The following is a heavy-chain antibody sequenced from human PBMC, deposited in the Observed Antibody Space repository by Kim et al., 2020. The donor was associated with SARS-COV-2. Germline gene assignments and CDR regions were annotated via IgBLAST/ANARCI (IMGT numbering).Heavy chain of an antibody. J-gene: IGHJ4*02. V-gene: IGHV3-23*01. D-gene: IGHD6-19*01. CDR3: AKDPSSGGWTGGDY. Sequence: AESVKGRFTISRDNSKNTLYLQMNSLRAEDTAVYYCAKDPSSGGWTGGDYWGQGTLVTVSS.